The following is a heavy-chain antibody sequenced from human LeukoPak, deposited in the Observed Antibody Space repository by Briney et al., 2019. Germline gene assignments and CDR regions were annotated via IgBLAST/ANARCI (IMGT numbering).Heavy chain of an antibody. CDR3: ARGNSSGWYFPLDY. D-gene: IGHD6-19*01. CDR1: GFTFGDYA. CDR2: IYSGGST. J-gene: IGHJ4*02. V-gene: IGHV3-53*01. Sequence: GGSLRLSCTASGFTFGDYAMSWVRQAPGKGLEWVSVIYSGGSTYYADSVKGRFTISRDNSKNTLYLQMNSLRAEDTAVYYCARGNSSGWYFPLDYWGQGTLVTVSS.